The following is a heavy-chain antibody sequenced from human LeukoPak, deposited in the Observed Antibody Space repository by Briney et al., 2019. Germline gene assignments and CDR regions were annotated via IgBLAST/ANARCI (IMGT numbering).Heavy chain of an antibody. CDR1: GFTFSSYS. CDR3: ARETPSADAAFDY. J-gene: IGHJ4*02. V-gene: IGHV3-21*01. D-gene: IGHD2-15*01. Sequence: GGSLRLSCAASGFTFSSYSMNWVRQAPGKGLEWVSSISSSSYIYYADSVKGRFTISRDNSKNTLDLQMNSLRAEDTAVYYCARETPSADAAFDYWGQGTLVTVSS. CDR2: ISSSSYI.